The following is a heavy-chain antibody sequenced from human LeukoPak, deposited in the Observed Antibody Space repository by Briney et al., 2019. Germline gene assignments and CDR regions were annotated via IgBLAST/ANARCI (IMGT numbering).Heavy chain of an antibody. CDR3: ARVSMYYYDSSGYRDFDY. D-gene: IGHD3-22*01. V-gene: IGHV3-7*01. Sequence: GGSLRLSCEASGFTFSSYWMSWVRQAPGKGLEWVANIKQDGSEKKYLDSVKGRFTISRDNAKNSMYLQMNSLRAEDTAVYYCARVSMYYYDSSGYRDFDYWGQGTLVTVSS. CDR2: IKQDGSEK. J-gene: IGHJ4*02. CDR1: GFTFSSYW.